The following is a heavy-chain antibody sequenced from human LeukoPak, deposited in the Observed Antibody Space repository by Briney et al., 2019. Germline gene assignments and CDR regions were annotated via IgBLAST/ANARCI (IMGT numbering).Heavy chain of an antibody. J-gene: IGHJ4*02. CDR3: AKREYQLREWLVRGGNFDY. Sequence: PGGSLRLSCAASGFTFSSYAMSWVRQAPGKGLEWVSVISGSGGSTYYADSVKGRFTISRDNSKNTLYLQMNSLRAEDTAVYYCAKREYQLREWLVRGGNFDYWGQGTLVTVSS. V-gene: IGHV3-23*01. CDR2: ISGSGGST. CDR1: GFTFSSYA. D-gene: IGHD2-2*01.